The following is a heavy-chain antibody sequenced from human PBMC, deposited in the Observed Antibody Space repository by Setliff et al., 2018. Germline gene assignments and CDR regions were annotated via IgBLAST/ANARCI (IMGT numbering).Heavy chain of an antibody. CDR3: ARVRDCSGGICHRGFHHYMDV. CDR1: GGTFSSYA. D-gene: IGHD2-15*01. J-gene: IGHJ6*03. CDR2: IIPMFGTT. Sequence: SVKVSCKASGGTFSSYAIDWVRQAPGQGLEWMGGIIPMFGTTNYAQRFRGRVTITADESTTTAYLELSSLRSEDTAVYYCARVRDCSGGICHRGFHHYMDVWGKGTAVTVS. V-gene: IGHV1-69*13.